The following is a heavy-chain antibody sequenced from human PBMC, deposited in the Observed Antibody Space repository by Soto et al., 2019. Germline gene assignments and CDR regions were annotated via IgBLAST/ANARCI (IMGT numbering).Heavy chain of an antibody. D-gene: IGHD3-3*01. Sequence: GGSLRLSCAASGFTFSSYAMSWVRQAPGKGLEWVSAISGSGGSTYYAESVKGRFTISRDNSKNTLYLQMNSLRAEDTAVYYCAKLEGFGLVSEMGALGQGTLVTVSS. CDR3: AKLEGFGLVSEMGA. J-gene: IGHJ5*02. CDR1: GFTFSSYA. CDR2: ISGSGGST. V-gene: IGHV3-23*01.